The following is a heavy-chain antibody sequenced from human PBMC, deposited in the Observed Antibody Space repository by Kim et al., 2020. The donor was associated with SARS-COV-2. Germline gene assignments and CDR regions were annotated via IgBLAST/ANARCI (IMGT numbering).Heavy chain of an antibody. CDR2: N. V-gene: IGHV6-1*01. Sequence: NVYAVSGKSRITITPNTSKSQCYLQLNWVTPEDPAVYYCARGADDKTFDYWGQGTLVTVSS. J-gene: IGHJ4*02. D-gene: IGHD1-1*01. CDR3: ARGADDKTFDY.